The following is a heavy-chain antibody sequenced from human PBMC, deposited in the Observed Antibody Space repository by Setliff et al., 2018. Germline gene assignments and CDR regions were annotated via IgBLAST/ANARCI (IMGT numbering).Heavy chain of an antibody. CDR1: GGSISSGDYY. V-gene: IGHV4-30-4*08. Sequence: TSETLSLTCTVSGGSISSGDYYWSWIRQPPGKGLEWIGYIYYSGSTYYNPSLKSRVTISVDTSKNQFSLKLSSVTAADTAVYSCARGRGFIPAAGTDYWGQGTLVTVPQ. CDR2: IYYSGST. D-gene: IGHD6-13*01. J-gene: IGHJ4*02. CDR3: ARGRGFIPAAGTDY.